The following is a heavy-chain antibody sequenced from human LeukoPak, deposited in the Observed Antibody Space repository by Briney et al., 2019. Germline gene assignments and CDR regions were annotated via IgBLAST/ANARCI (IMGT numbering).Heavy chain of an antibody. J-gene: IGHJ4*02. D-gene: IGHD1-26*01. V-gene: IGHV4-59*08. CDR2: IYYSGST. CDR3: ARLSIVGATNFDY. CDR1: GASITSYY. Sequence: SETLSLTCTVSGASITSYYWSWIRQPPGKGLEWIGYIYYSGSTTYKPSLKSRVTISVDTSKNQFSLKLSSVTAADSAVYYCARLSIVGATNFDYWGQGTLVTVSS.